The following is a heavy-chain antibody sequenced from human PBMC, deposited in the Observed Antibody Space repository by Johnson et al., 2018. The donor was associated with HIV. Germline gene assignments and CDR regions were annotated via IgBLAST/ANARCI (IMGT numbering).Heavy chain of an antibody. V-gene: IGHV3-13*01. J-gene: IGHJ3*02. CDR2: IGTAGDT. Sequence: QTAGKGLEWVSAIGTAGDTYYPGSVKGRFTISRENAKNTLYLQMSSLRAEDTAVYYCAKGDGIVGGSDAFDIWGQGTMVTVSS. CDR3: AKGDGIVGGSDAFDI. D-gene: IGHD1-26*01.